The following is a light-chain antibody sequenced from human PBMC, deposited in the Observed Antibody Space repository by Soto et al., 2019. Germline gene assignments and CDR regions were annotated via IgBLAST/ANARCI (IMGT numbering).Light chain of an antibody. J-gene: IGLJ3*02. Sequence: QSALTQPPSASGTPGQSLPISCAGSSSNIGSHYVYWYQHLPGTAPKLLIFRDGQRPSGVPDRFFGSKSGTSASLAISGLRSEDEAHYYCAVWDASLTGWVFGGGTKVTVL. CDR1: SSNIGSHY. V-gene: IGLV1-47*01. CDR3: AVWDASLTGWV. CDR2: RDG.